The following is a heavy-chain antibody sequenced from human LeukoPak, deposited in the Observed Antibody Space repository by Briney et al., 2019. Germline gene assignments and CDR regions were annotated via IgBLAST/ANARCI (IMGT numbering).Heavy chain of an antibody. CDR3: ARVGGATYYYGMDV. V-gene: IGHV4-38-2*02. Sequence: SETLSLTCTVSGYSISSGYYWGWIRQPPGKGLEWIGSIYHSGSTYYSPSLKSRVTISVDTSKNQFSLKLSSVTAADTAVYYCARVGGATYYYGMDVWGQGTTVTVSS. CDR1: GYSISSGYY. J-gene: IGHJ6*02. D-gene: IGHD1-26*01. CDR2: IYHSGST.